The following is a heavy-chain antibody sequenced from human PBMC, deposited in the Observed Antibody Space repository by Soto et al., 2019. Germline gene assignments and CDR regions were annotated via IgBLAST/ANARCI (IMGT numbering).Heavy chain of an antibody. CDR3: ARVGMGDIVTGYRYYFDY. CDR1: GGSISTGDYN. CDR2: IYYSGST. V-gene: IGHV4-30-4*01. Sequence: SETLSLTCTVSGGSISTGDYNWSWIRQPPGKGLEWLGYIYYSGSTSYNPSLKSRVTISVDTSKNQFSLKLSSVTAADTAVHYCARVGMGDIVTGYRYYFDYWGQGTLVTVSS. D-gene: IGHD3-9*01. J-gene: IGHJ4*02.